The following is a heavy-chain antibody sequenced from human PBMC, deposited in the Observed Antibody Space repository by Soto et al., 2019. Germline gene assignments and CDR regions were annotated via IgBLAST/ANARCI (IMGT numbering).Heavy chain of an antibody. CDR3: TSFSDWGGY. CDR1: GLTFSSYW. J-gene: IGHJ4*02. D-gene: IGHD6-19*01. Sequence: EVQLVESGGGVVQPGGSLSLSCAASGLTFSSYWMDWVRQAPGKGLEWVSRIKSDESYTSYADSVKGRITIFRDSAKNTLNLIMKSLRAEDTAMYYCTSFSDWGGYWGQGTLVTVSS. CDR2: IKSDESYT. V-gene: IGHV3-74*01.